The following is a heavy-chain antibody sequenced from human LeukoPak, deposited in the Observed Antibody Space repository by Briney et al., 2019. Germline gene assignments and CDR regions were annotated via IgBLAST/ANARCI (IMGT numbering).Heavy chain of an antibody. CDR3: AKEMGATLFDY. D-gene: IGHD1-26*01. V-gene: IGHV3-23*01. Sequence: GGSLRLSCAASGFTFSNAWMSWVRQAPGKGLEWVSTISGSGGNTYNADSVKGRFTISRDNSKNTLYLQMNSLRAEDTAVYYCAKEMGATLFDYWGQGTLVTVSS. CDR1: GFTFSNAW. J-gene: IGHJ4*02. CDR2: ISGSGGNT.